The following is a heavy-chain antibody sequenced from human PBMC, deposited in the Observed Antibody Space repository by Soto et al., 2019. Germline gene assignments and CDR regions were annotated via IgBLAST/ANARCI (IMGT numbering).Heavy chain of an antibody. CDR2: ISGSGGST. J-gene: IGHJ4*02. V-gene: IGHV3-23*01. CDR3: AKAPTPGVVIAPVPGYFDY. CDR1: GFTFSSYA. D-gene: IGHD3-3*01. Sequence: GGSLRLSCAASGFTFSSYAMSWVRQAPGKGLEWVSAISGSGGSTYYADSVKGRFTISRDNSKNTLYLQMNSLRAEDTAVYYCAKAPTPGVVIAPVPGYFDYWGQGTLVTVSS.